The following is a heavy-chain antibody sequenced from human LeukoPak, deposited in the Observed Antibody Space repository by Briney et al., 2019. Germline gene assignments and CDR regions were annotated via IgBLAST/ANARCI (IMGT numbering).Heavy chain of an antibody. CDR1: GGSISSSNW. Sequence: SGTLSLTCAVSGGSISSSNWWSWVRQPPGKGLEWIGEIYHSGSTNYNPSLKSRVTISVDTSKNQFSLKLSSVTAADTAVYYCARASESSGWYGNYYYMDVWGKGTTVTVSS. D-gene: IGHD6-19*01. J-gene: IGHJ6*03. V-gene: IGHV4-4*02. CDR3: ARASESSGWYGNYYYMDV. CDR2: IYHSGST.